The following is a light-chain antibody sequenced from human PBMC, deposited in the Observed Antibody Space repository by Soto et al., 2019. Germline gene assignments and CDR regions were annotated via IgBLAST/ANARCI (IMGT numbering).Light chain of an antibody. CDR2: DIN. Sequence: QSVLTQPASVSGSPGQSITISCTGTSXDVGNYIFVSWYRQHPGKAPKLMIYDINNRPSGVSNRFSGSKSGNTASLTISGLQAEDEADYYCVSYTTSASYVFGTGTKATVL. CDR3: VSYTTSASYV. CDR1: SXDVGNYIF. J-gene: IGLJ1*01. V-gene: IGLV2-14*01.